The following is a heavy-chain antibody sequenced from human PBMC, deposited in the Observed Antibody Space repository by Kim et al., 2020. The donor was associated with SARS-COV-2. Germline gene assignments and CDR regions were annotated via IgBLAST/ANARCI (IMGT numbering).Heavy chain of an antibody. Sequence: PALKSRVTISVDTSKNQFSLKLSSVTAADTAVYYCARRGIAAAARYWFDPWGQGTLVTVSS. J-gene: IGHJ5*02. V-gene: IGHV4-31*02. CDR3: ARRGIAAAARYWFDP. D-gene: IGHD6-13*01.